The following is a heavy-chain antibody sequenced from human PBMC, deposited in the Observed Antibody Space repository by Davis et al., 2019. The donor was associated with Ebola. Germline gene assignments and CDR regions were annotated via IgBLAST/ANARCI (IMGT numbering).Heavy chain of an antibody. J-gene: IGHJ6*04. V-gene: IGHV6-1*01. CDR3: ARGWLRGGMDV. CDR2: TYYNSKWYN. CDR1: GDSVSSAG. Sequence: PSETLSLTCAISGDSVSSAGWNWIRQSPSRGLEWLGRTYYNSKWYNDYAVSVKSRITINPDTSKNQLSLQLNSVTPEDTALYYCARGWLRGGMDVWGEGTTVTVSS. D-gene: IGHD5-18*01.